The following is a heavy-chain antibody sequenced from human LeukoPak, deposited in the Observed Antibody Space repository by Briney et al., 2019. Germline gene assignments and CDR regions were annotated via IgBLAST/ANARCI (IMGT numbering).Heavy chain of an antibody. Sequence: ASVKLSCKVSGYTLTDLSMHWVRQAPGTGHERVGGFDPEDGETIYAQKFQGRVTMTEDTSTDTAYMELRSLRSEDTAVYYCATARIAEAGRLSSAFDIWGQGTMVTVSS. CDR1: GYTLTDLS. D-gene: IGHD6-19*01. V-gene: IGHV1-24*01. J-gene: IGHJ3*02. CDR3: ATARIAEAGRLSSAFDI. CDR2: FDPEDGET.